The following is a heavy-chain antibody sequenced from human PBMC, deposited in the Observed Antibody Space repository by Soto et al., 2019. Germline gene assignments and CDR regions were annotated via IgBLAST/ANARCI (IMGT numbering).Heavy chain of an antibody. CDR1: GYTFTGYY. CDR3: ARADWDYYGMDV. J-gene: IGHJ6*02. Sequence: ASVKVSCKASGYTFTGYYMHWVRQAPGQGLEWMGWINPNSGGTNYAQKFEGRVTMTRDTSISTAYMELSRLRSDDTAVYYCARADWDYYGMDVWGQGTTVTVSS. V-gene: IGHV1-2*02. D-gene: IGHD3-9*01. CDR2: INPNSGGT.